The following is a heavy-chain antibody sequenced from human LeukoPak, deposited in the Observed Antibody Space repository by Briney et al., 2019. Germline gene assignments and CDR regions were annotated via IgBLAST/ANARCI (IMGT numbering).Heavy chain of an antibody. J-gene: IGHJ4*02. V-gene: IGHV4-59*08. D-gene: IGHD1-26*01. Sequence: SETLSLTCTVSGASSSDYYWSWIRQPPGKGLEWIAYVYDSGSTNYNFSLKSRVTISVDTSKKQFSLKLSSVAAADTAVYYCARGSGSYHSRLDSWGREPWSPSP. CDR1: GASSSDYY. CDR3: ARGSGSYHSRLDS. CDR2: VYDSGST.